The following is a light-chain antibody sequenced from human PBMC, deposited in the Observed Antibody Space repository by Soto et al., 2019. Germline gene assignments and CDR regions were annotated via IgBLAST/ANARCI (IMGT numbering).Light chain of an antibody. V-gene: IGKV3-20*01. CDR3: QQYGDSPVT. CDR1: QSVNFY. J-gene: IGKJ1*01. CDR2: DAS. Sequence: EIVVTQSPGTLSLSPGERATLSCRASQSVNFYLAWYQQKPGQAPRLLISDASSRATDVPDRLSGSGSGTDVTLTITSLEPEDFAVYYCQQYGDSPVTFGQGTKVDIK.